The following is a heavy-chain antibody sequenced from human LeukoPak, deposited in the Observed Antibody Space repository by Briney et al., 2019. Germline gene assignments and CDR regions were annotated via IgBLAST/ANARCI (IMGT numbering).Heavy chain of an antibody. Sequence: GGSLRLSCAASGFPFSGSWMSWVRQAPGKGLEWVANIRQDGNEKYYVDSVKGRFTIPRDNAKNSLYLQMNSLRADDTAVYYCARYYWALGPDWGQGTLVTVSS. CDR2: IRQDGNEK. J-gene: IGHJ4*02. CDR1: GFPFSGSW. V-gene: IGHV3-7*01. CDR3: ARYYWALGPD. D-gene: IGHD3-10*01.